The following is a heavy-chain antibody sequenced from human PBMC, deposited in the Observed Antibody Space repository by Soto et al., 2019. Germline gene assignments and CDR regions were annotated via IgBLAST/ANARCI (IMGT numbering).Heavy chain of an antibody. Sequence: QVQLQQWGAGLLKPSETLSLTCAVYGGSFSGYYWSWIRQPPGKGLEWIGEINHSGSTNYNPSLKSRVTISVDAFKHQCSLKLSSVTASDTAVYYCARGWNTIVATIKGLYYFDYWGQGTMVTVSS. CDR3: ARGWNTIVATIKGLYYFDY. J-gene: IGHJ4*02. D-gene: IGHD5-12*01. V-gene: IGHV4-34*01. CDR2: INHSGST. CDR1: GGSFSGYY.